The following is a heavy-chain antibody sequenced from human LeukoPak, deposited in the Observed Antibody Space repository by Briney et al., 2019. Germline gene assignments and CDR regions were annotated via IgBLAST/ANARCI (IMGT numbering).Heavy chain of an antibody. D-gene: IGHD1-26*01. CDR3: AKGGVGVTPEFDY. Sequence: ASVKVSCKASGYTFTNYDINWVRQATGQGLEWMGWMNPNSGNTGSAQKFQGRVSMTRNTSISTAYMELSSLGSEDTAVYYCAKGGVGVTPEFDYWGQGTLVTVSS. J-gene: IGHJ4*02. V-gene: IGHV1-8*01. CDR2: MNPNSGNT. CDR1: GYTFTNYD.